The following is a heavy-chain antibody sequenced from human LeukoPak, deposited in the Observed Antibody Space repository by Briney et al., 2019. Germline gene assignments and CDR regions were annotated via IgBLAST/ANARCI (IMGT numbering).Heavy chain of an antibody. CDR1: GASISSYY. V-gene: IGHV4-59*01. Sequence: SETLSLTCAVSGASISSYYWSWIRQPPGKGLEWIGYIYYSGSTDYNPSLKSRVTISVDTSKNQFSLKLSSVTAADTAVYYCARGFCSSTSCFGGWFDPWGQGTLATVSS. J-gene: IGHJ5*02. D-gene: IGHD2-2*01. CDR3: ARGFCSSTSCFGGWFDP. CDR2: IYYSGST.